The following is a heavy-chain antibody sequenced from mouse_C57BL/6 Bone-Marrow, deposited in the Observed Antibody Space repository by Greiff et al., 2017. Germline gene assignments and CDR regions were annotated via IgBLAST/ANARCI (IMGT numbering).Heavy chain of an antibody. J-gene: IGHJ1*03. Sequence: VQLQQPGAELVKPGASVKLSCKASGYTFTSYWMHWVKQRPGQGLEWIGMIHPNSGSTNYNEKFKSKATLTVDKSSSTAYMQLSSLTSEDSAVYYCARSGIYYYGSWGYFDVWGKGTTVTVSS. CDR3: ARSGIYYYGSWGYFDV. D-gene: IGHD1-1*01. V-gene: IGHV1-64*01. CDR1: GYTFTSYW. CDR2: IHPNSGST.